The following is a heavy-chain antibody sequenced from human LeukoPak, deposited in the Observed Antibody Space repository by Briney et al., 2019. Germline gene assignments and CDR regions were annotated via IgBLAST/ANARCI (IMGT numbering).Heavy chain of an antibody. CDR3: ARDYYDILTGGPYYYYYMDV. CDR2: ISAYNGNT. D-gene: IGHD3-9*01. Sequence: ASVKVSCKASGYTFTSYGISWVRQAPGQGLEWMGWISAYNGNTNYAQKLQGRVTMTTDTSTSTAYMELRSLRSDDTAVYYCARDYYDILTGGPYYYYYMDVWGKGTTVAVSS. CDR1: GYTFTSYG. V-gene: IGHV1-18*01. J-gene: IGHJ6*03.